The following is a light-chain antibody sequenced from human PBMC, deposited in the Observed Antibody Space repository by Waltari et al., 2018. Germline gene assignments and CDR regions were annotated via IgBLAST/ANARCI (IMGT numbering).Light chain of an antibody. Sequence: DIQMTQSPSSLSASVGDRVTITCRASQTISRYLNWYQQKPGKAPNLLIYAASSLQSGVPSRFSRSGSGRDFTLIITGLQPEDFATYYCQQTYSFTRTFGQGTKVEIK. CDR1: QTISRY. J-gene: IGKJ1*01. CDR2: AAS. CDR3: QQTYSFTRT. V-gene: IGKV1-39*01.